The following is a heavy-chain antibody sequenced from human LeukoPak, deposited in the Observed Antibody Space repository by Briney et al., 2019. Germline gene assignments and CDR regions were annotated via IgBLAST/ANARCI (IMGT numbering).Heavy chain of an antibody. Sequence: ASVKVSCKASGGTFSSYAISWVRQAPGQGLEWMGGIIPIFGTANYAQKFQGRVTITADEYTSTAYMELSSLRSEDTAVYYCARSMVRGVVLEFNWFDPWGQGTLVTVSS. J-gene: IGHJ5*02. D-gene: IGHD3-10*01. CDR3: ARSMVRGVVLEFNWFDP. CDR1: GGTFSSYA. CDR2: IIPIFGTA. V-gene: IGHV1-69*13.